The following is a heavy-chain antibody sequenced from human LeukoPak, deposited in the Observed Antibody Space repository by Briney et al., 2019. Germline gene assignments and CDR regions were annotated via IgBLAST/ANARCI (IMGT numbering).Heavy chain of an antibody. CDR1: GDSVNSGAYY. CDR3: AREIVAGLGVSFDI. D-gene: IGHD6-19*01. V-gene: IGHV4-61*02. CDR2: IYPLETT. J-gene: IGHJ3*02. Sequence: SETLSLTCTVSGDSVNSGAYYWRWLRQPAGKEPEWIGRIYPLETTNYNPSLKSRVAISVDTSKNQFSLKLSSVTAADTAVYYCAREIVAGLGVSFDIWGQGTMVTVSS.